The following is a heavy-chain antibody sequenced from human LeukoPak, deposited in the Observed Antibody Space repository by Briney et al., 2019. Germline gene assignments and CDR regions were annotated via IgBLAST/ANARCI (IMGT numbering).Heavy chain of an antibody. CDR1: GFTFSSYA. V-gene: IGHV3-23*01. Sequence: GGSLRLSCAASGFTFSSYAMSWVHQAPGKGLEWVSGISGSGGTTYYGGSVKGRFTISRDNSKNTLNLQMSSLRADDTAVYYCAKQGQSSRWYDSDCWGQGTQVTVSS. D-gene: IGHD6-13*01. CDR3: AKQGQSSRWYDSDC. CDR2: ISGSGGTT. J-gene: IGHJ4*02.